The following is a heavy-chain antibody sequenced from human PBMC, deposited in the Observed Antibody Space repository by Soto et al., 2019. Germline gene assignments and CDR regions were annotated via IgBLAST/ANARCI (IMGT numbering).Heavy chain of an antibody. CDR2: IYWDDDK. CDR1: GFSLSTSGVG. CDR3: AHSGVYSSSRDNWFDP. J-gene: IGHJ5*02. V-gene: IGHV2-5*02. D-gene: IGHD6-13*01. Sequence: QITLKESGPTLVKPTQTLTLTCTFSGFSLSTSGVGVGWIRQPPGKALEWLALIYWDDDKRYSPSLKSRLTITXXTXKXXVVLTMTNMDPVDTATYYCAHSGVYSSSRDNWFDPWGQGTLVTVSS.